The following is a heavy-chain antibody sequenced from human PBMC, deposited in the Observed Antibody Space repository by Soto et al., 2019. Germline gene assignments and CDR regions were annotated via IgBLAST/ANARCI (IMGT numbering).Heavy chain of an antibody. V-gene: IGHV4-59*01. CDR3: ARDRSTYGGGGTGEVKENWFDP. Sequence: SETLSLTCSVSGDSISRYYWIWIRQPPGKGLEWIGYAYYSGDTGYNPSLKSRVTMAVDTSKSQVSLKLSSVTAADTAVYYCARDRSTYGGGGTGEVKENWFDPWGQGALVTVSS. CDR1: GDSISRYY. D-gene: IGHD2-8*01. J-gene: IGHJ5*02. CDR2: AYYSGDT.